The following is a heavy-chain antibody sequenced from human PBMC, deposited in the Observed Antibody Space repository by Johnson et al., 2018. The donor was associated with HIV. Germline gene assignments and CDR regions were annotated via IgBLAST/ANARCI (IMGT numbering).Heavy chain of an antibody. J-gene: IGHJ3*02. CDR3: TTDRYVLLWFGKEGAFDI. V-gene: IGHV3-33*01. CDR2: MGYDGSNK. Sequence: VQLVESGGGVVQSGRSLRLSCTASGFPFSSYGMHWVRQAPGRGLEWVAVMGYDGSNKYYADSVKGRFTISRDNSKNTLYLQMNSLKTEDTAVYYCTTDRYVLLWFGKEGAFDIWGQGTMVTVSS. CDR1: GFPFSSYG. D-gene: IGHD3-10*01.